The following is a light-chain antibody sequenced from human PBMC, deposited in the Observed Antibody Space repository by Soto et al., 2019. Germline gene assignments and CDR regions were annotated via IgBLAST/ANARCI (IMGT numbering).Light chain of an antibody. CDR2: AAS. J-gene: IGKJ2*01. CDR1: QGISSW. V-gene: IGKV1D-12*01. Sequence: DIPMTQSPSSVSASVGDRVTITCRASQGISSWLAWYQQKPGKAPRLLIYAASSLQGGAPSRFSGSGSGTHFTLTISSLQPEDFASYYCQQAISFPHTFGQGTKLEIK. CDR3: QQAISFPHT.